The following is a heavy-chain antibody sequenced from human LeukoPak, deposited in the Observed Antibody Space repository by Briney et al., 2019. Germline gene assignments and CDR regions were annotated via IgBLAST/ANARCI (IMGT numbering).Heavy chain of an antibody. J-gene: IGHJ4*02. CDR3: ARAVWCGSGSYYNY. CDR2: INHSGST. D-gene: IGHD3-10*01. CDR1: GGSFSGYY. V-gene: IGHV4-34*01. Sequence: SEALSLTCAVYGGSFSGYYWSWIRQPPGKGLEWIGEINHSGSTNYNPSLKSRVTISVDTSKNQFSLKLSSVTAADTAVYYCARAVWCGSGSYYNYWGQGTLVTVSS.